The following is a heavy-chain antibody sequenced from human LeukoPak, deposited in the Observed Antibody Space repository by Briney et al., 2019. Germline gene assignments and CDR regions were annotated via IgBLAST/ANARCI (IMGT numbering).Heavy chain of an antibody. J-gene: IGHJ6*03. CDR3: ARGHYYDFWSGYYSYYYYYYMDV. Sequence: GGSLRLSCAASGFTFSSYWMHWVRQAPGKGLVWVSRVNSDGSSTSYADSVKGRFTTSSDNANNTLYLQMNSLRAEDTAVYYCARGHYYDFWSGYYSYYYYYYMDVWGKGNTVTVSS. V-gene: IGHV3-74*01. D-gene: IGHD3-3*01. CDR1: GFTFSSYW. CDR2: VNSDGSST.